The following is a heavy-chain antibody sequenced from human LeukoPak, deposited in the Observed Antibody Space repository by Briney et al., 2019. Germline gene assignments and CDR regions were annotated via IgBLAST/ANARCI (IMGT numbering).Heavy chain of an antibody. J-gene: IGHJ4*02. CDR1: GGSISSSSYY. Sequence: AAETLSLTCTVSGGSISSSSYYWGWLRQPPGKGLDSTGSVYCNGSTYYNPALKSRVTISVDTSKTQFSLKLSSVTAADTAVYYCARTVPAAMEAYYCDSSGFDYWGQGTLVTVCS. CDR2: VYCNGST. CDR3: ARTVPAAMEAYYCDSSGFDY. D-gene: IGHD3-22*01. V-gene: IGHV4-39*01.